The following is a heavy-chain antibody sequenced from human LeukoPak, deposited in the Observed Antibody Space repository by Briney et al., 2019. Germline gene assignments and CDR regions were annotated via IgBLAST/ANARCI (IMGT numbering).Heavy chain of an antibody. CDR1: GYTFTSYA. CDR3: ARASDFWSGSTLPDY. J-gene: IGHJ4*02. D-gene: IGHD3-3*01. CDR2: MNPNSGNT. Sequence: ASVKVSCKASGYTFTSYAMNWVRQATGQGLEWMGWMNPNSGNTGYAQKFQGRVTITRNTSISTAYMELSSLRSEDTAVYYCARASDFWSGSTLPDYWGQGTLVTVSS. V-gene: IGHV1-8*03.